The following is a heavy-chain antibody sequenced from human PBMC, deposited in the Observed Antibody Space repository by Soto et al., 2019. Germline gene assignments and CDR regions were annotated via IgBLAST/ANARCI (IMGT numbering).Heavy chain of an antibody. Sequence: PGGSLRLSCAASGFTFSSYAMHWVRQAPGKGLEWVAVISYDGSNKYYADSVKGRFTISRDNSKNTLYLQMNSLRAEDTAVYYCARDTLNSRSYYYYYGMDVWGQGTTVTVSS. J-gene: IGHJ6*02. D-gene: IGHD6-13*01. CDR1: GFTFSSYA. CDR3: ARDTLNSRSYYYYYGMDV. V-gene: IGHV3-30-3*01. CDR2: ISYDGSNK.